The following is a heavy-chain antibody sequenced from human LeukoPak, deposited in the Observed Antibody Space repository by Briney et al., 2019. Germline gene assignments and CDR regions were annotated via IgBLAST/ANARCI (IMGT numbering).Heavy chain of an antibody. V-gene: IGHV3-11*04. D-gene: IGHD3-10*01. CDR1: GFTFSDYY. CDR2: ISDSGSSI. CDR3: ARDMGRITMVRGRDYYMDV. Sequence: GGSLRLSCAASGFTFSDYYMSWIRHAPGKGLEWVSHISDSGSSIYYADSVKGRFTISRDNAKNSLYLQMNSLRAEDTAVYYCARDMGRITMVRGRDYYMDVWGKGTTVTVSS. J-gene: IGHJ6*03.